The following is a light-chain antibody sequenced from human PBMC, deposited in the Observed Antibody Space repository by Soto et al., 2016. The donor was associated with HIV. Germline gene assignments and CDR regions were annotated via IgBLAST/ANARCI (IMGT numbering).Light chain of an antibody. V-gene: IGLV3-21*03. CDR3: QVWDTYTDHWV. J-gene: IGLJ3*02. CDR1: DIGSKS. Sequence: SYELPQPPSVSVAPGKTARITCGGNDIGSKSVHWYQQKPGQAPVLVVYDDDDRPSGIPERFSGSSSGNTATLTISRVEIGDEADYYCQVWDTYTDHWVFAGGTKLTVL. CDR2: DDD.